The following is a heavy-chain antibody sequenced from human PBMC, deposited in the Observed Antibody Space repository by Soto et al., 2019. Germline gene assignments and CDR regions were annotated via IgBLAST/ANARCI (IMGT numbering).Heavy chain of an antibody. Sequence: QVQLQESGPGLVKPSQTLSLTCTVSGGSISSGGYYWSWIRQNPGKGLEWIGYIYYSGSTYYNPSLKSRVTISVDTSKNQFSLKLSSVTAAVTAVYCCATGMLRGVITFWGQGTLVTVSS. CDR3: ATGMLRGVITF. CDR2: IYYSGST. V-gene: IGHV4-31*03. D-gene: IGHD3-10*01. J-gene: IGHJ4*02. CDR1: GGSISSGGYY.